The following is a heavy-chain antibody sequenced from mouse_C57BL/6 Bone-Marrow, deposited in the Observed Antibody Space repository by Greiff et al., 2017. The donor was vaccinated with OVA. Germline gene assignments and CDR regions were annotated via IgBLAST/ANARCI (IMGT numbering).Heavy chain of an antibody. Sequence: DVMLVESGGGLVQPGGSMKLSCVASGFTFSNYWMNWVRQSPEKGLEWVAQIRLKSDNYATHYAESVKGRFTISRDDSKSSVYLQMNNLRAEDTGIYYCTEADYYGSSRFAYWGQGTLVTVSA. CDR3: TEADYYGSSRFAY. D-gene: IGHD1-1*01. CDR1: GFTFSNYW. V-gene: IGHV6-3*01. CDR2: IRLKSDNYAT. J-gene: IGHJ3*01.